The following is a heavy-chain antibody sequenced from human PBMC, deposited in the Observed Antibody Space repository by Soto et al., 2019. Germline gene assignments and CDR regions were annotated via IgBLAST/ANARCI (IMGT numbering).Heavy chain of an antibody. Sequence: QVHLLQSGAELREPGSSVRVSCTPSGGTFVSSAFAWVRQAPGGKIEWMGGIIPIPGSTKYAEKFLGRLTIRADDSSRTAYLELSSLTFDDTAVYFCAKKNPHGDSNKAWLDPWGQGTLVTVST. J-gene: IGHJ5*02. CDR2: IIPIPGST. V-gene: IGHV1-69*01. CDR3: AKKNPHGDSNKAWLDP. D-gene: IGHD2-8*01. CDR1: GGTFVSSA.